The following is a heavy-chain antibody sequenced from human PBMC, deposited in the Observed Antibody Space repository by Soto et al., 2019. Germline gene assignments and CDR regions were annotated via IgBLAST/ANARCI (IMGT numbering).Heavy chain of an antibody. CDR2: ISGSGGST. Sequence: PGGSLRLSCAASGFTFREYWMCWVRQTPGRGLEWVSAISGSGGSTYYADSVKGRFTISRDNSKNTLYLQMNSLRAEDTAVYYCAKDPGRWLVGAFDIWGQGTMVTVSS. D-gene: IGHD6-19*01. V-gene: IGHV3-23*01. CDR1: GFTFREYW. J-gene: IGHJ3*02. CDR3: AKDPGRWLVGAFDI.